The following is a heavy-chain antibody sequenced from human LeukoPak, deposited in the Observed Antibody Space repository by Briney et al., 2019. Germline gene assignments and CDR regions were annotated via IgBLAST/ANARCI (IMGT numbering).Heavy chain of an antibody. Sequence: PGGSLRLSCAASGFTVSSNYMSWVRQAPGKGLEWVSVIYSGGSTYYADSVKGRFTISRDNSKNTLCLQMSSLRAEDTAVYYCARVGALYAFDIWGQGTMVTVSS. CDR2: IYSGGST. J-gene: IGHJ3*02. V-gene: IGHV3-53*01. D-gene: IGHD1-26*01. CDR3: ARVGALYAFDI. CDR1: GFTVSSNY.